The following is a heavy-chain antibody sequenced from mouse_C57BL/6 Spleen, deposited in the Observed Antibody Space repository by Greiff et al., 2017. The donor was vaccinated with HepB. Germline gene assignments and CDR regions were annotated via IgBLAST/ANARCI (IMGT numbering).Heavy chain of an antibody. D-gene: IGHD1-1*01. CDR3: ARGDSSSYNWYFDV. V-gene: IGHV1-52*01. CDR1: GYTFTSYW. CDR2: IDPSDSET. J-gene: IGHJ1*03. Sequence: QVQLQQPGAELVRPGSSVKLSCKASGYTFTSYWMHWVKQRPIQGLEWIGNIDPSDSETHYNQKFKDKATLTVDKSSSTAYMQLSSLTSEDSAVYYCARGDSSSYNWYFDVWGTGTTVTVSS.